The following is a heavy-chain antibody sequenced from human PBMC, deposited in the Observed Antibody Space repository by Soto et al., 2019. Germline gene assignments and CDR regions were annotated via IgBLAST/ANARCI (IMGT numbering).Heavy chain of an antibody. J-gene: IGHJ6*02. D-gene: IGHD5-12*01. V-gene: IGHV1-46*01. CDR2: INPSGGST. CDR3: AREYQGDGYNDYYYYGMDV. CDR1: GYTFTSYY. Sequence: ASVKVSCKASGYTFTSYYMHWVRQAPGQGLEWMGIINPSGGSTSYAQKFQGRVTMTRDTSTSAVYMELSSLRSEDTAVYYCAREYQGDGYNDYYYYGMDVWGQGTTVTVSS.